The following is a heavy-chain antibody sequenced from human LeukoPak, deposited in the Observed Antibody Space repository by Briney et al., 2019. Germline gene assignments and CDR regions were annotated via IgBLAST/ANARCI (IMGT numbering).Heavy chain of an antibody. V-gene: IGHV3-48*01. CDR1: GFTFSSYS. CDR2: ISSSSSTI. CDR3: ARVTMVRGVIIRVSDY. J-gene: IGHJ4*02. Sequence: GGSLRLSCAASGFTFSSYSMNWVRQAPGKGLEWVSYISSSSSTIYYADSVKGRFTISRDNAKNSLYLQMNSLRAEDTAVYYCARVTMVRGVIIRVSDYWGQGTLVTVSS. D-gene: IGHD3-10*01.